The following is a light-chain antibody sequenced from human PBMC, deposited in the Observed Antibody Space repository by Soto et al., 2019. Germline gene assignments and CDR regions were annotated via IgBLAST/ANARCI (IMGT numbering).Light chain of an antibody. V-gene: IGLV2-14*03. CDR1: SSDIGGYNH. Sequence: QSVLTQPTSVSGSPGQSITISCTGVSSDIGGYNHVSWYQQHPGKVPRLIIYDVDNRPLGVSNRFSGSQSGNMASLTISGLQAEDEADYYCCAYTARTTLSWVFGGGTKPTVL. CDR3: CAYTARTTLSWV. J-gene: IGLJ3*02. CDR2: DVD.